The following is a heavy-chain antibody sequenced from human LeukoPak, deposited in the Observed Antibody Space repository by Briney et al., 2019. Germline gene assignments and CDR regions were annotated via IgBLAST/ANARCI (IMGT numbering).Heavy chain of an antibody. CDR1: GGSISSYY. V-gene: IGHV4-59*01. D-gene: IGHD5-18*01. Sequence: PSETLSLTCTVSGGSISSYYWSWIRQPPGKGLEWIGYIYYSGSTNYNPSLKSRVTISVDTSKNQFSLKLSSVTAADTAVYYCARSDTAMVIMFDYWGQGTLVTVSS. CDR3: ARSDTAMVIMFDY. J-gene: IGHJ4*02. CDR2: IYYSGST.